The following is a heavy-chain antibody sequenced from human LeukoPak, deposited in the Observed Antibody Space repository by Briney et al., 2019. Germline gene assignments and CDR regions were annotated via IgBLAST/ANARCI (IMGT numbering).Heavy chain of an antibody. J-gene: IGHJ4*02. CDR1: GFSFSSYW. Sequence: GGSLRLSCAASGFSFSSYWMTWVRHAPGKGLEWVATIHQDGSEKYYVDSVKGRFTISRDNAKNSLYLQMNSLRAEDTAVYYCAREGGYDYVWGSYRYTSAFDYWGQGTLVTVSS. D-gene: IGHD3-16*02. CDR3: AREGGYDYVWGSYRYTSAFDY. CDR2: IHQDGSEK. V-gene: IGHV3-7*01.